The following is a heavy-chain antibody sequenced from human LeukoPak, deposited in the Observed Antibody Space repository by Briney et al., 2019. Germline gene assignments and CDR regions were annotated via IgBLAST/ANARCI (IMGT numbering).Heavy chain of an antibody. D-gene: IGHD1-7*01. CDR3: ARGVRGSTSWNSYYNYFYLDV. J-gene: IGHJ6*03. CDR2: INYSGRT. CDR1: DGSFSDYY. Sequence: SETLSLTCAVFDGSFSDYYWSWVRQPPGKGLEWIGEINYSGRTNYYPSLTSRATLSIDTSKNQFSLKLSSVTVADTAVYYCARGVRGSTSWNSYYNYFYLDVWGKGTTVTVSS. V-gene: IGHV4-34*01.